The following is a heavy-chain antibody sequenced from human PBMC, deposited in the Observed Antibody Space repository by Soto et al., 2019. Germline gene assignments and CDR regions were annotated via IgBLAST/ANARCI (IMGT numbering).Heavy chain of an antibody. CDR2: IRSSGSPT. D-gene: IGHD2-2*01. V-gene: IGHV3-48*01. CDR1: GFAFSNYS. Sequence: GSLRLSCVGSGFAFSNYSMNWVRQAPGKGLEWVSYIRSSGSPTYYAGSVKGRFTISRDNAKKSLYLQMNSLRAEDTAVYYCARMTSSLSPGRWGQGTLVTVSS. J-gene: IGHJ4*02. CDR3: ARMTSSLSPGR.